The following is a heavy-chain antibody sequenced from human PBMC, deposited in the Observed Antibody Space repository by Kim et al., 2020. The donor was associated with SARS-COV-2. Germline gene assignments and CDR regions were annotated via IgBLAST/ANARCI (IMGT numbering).Heavy chain of an antibody. J-gene: IGHJ5*01. CDR2: IHATNGNT. CDR3: SKDLSPGVLAFGS. Sequence: ASVKVSCKASGDSFTTYSMHWVRQAPGQRLEWMGWIHATNGNTIYSENFHGRITISRDTSAETAYMELSSLTSTDTAFYYCSKDLSPGVLAFGSWGEGTLGTVSS. CDR1: GDSFTTYS. V-gene: IGHV1-3*01.